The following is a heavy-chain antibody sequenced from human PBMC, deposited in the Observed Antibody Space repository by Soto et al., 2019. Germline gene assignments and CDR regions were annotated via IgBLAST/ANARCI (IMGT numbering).Heavy chain of an antibody. CDR1: GYTFTSYD. J-gene: IGHJ6*03. CDR3: ATFVVLLSFLWDYYYYYYMDF. V-gene: IGHV1-8*01. D-gene: IGHD3-10*01. CDR2: MNPNSGNT. Sequence: ASVKVSCKASGYTFTSYDINWVRQATGQGLEWMGWMNPNSGNTGYAQKFQGRVTMTRNTSISTAYMELSSLRSEDTAVYYCATFVVLLSFLWDYYYYYYMDFWGKGTSVTVSS.